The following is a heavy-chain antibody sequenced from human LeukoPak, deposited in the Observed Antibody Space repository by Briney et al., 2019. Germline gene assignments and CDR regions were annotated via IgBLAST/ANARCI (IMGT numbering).Heavy chain of an antibody. CDR2: INPNSGGT. CDR1: GYTFTGYY. D-gene: IGHD6-13*01. Sequence: GASVKVSCKASGYTFTGYYMHWVRQAPGQGLEWMGWINPNSGGTNCAQKFQGRVTMTRDTSIRTAYMELNRLTSDDTAVYYCARDKIAAAGLQADYYYFYYMDVWGKGTTVTVSS. J-gene: IGHJ6*03. CDR3: ARDKIAAAGLQADYYYFYYMDV. V-gene: IGHV1-2*02.